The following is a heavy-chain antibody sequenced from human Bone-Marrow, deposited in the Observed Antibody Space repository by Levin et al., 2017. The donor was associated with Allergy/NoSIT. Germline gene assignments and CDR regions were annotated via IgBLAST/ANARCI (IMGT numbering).Heavy chain of an antibody. D-gene: IGHD2/OR15-2a*01. Sequence: PSETLSLTCAVSGYSISSGYYWGWIRQPPGKGLEWIGSIYHSGSTYYNPSLKSRVTISVDTSKNQFSLKLSSVTAADTAVYYCARVIPGAFDIWGQGTMVTVSS. CDR3: ARVIPGAFDI. CDR1: GYSISSGYY. J-gene: IGHJ3*02. CDR2: IYHSGST. V-gene: IGHV4-38-2*01.